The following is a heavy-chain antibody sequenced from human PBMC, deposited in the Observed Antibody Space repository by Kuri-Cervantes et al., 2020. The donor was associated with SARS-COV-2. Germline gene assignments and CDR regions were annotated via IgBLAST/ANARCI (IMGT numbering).Heavy chain of an antibody. CDR1: EFNFRYYG. CDR2: ISYDGRDT. J-gene: IGHJ6*02. D-gene: IGHD3-10*01. V-gene: IGHV3-30*18. Sequence: GESLKISCVASEFNFRYYGMYWVRQAPGKGLEWVAVISYDGRDTYYGGSVKGRFTISRDNSKNTLYLQMDSLRPEDTGVYYCAKPGSVRGIIREDHYGLDVWGQGTTVTV. CDR3: AKPGSVRGIIREDHYGLDV.